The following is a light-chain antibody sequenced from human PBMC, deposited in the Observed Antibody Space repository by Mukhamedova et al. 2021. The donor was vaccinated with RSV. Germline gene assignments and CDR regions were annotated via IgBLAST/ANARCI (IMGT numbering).Light chain of an antibody. Sequence: WYQRRVHGKAPELLIFGASSLQGGVPSRFSGSGTGTDFTLTISSLQPEDFATYYCHQNSYSFSFGPGTRL. V-gene: IGKV1-39*01. CDR2: GAS. J-gene: IGKJ5*01. CDR3: HQNSYSFS.